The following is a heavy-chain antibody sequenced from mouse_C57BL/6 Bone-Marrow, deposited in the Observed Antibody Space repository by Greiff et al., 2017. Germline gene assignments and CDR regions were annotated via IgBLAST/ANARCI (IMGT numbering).Heavy chain of an antibody. Sequence: QVQLQQPGAELVRPGTSVKLSCKASGYTFTSYWMHWVKQRPGQGLEWIGVIDPSDSYTNYNQKFKGKATLTVDTSSSTAYMQLSSLTSEDSAVYYCARGLLRYCDVWGTGTTVTVSS. D-gene: IGHD2-3*01. CDR2: IDPSDSYT. CDR1: GYTFTSYW. V-gene: IGHV1-59*01. J-gene: IGHJ1*03. CDR3: ARGLLRYCDV.